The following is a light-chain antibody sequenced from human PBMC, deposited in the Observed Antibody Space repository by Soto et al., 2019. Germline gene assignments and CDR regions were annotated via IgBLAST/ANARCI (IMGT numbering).Light chain of an antibody. CDR2: DVF. Sequence: EIVLTQSPATLSLSPGERATLSCRASQSVSKYLAWYQQMPGQAPRLLIYDVFNRATDIPARFSGSGSGTDFTLTISSLEPEDFAVYYCQQRSNWPLTFGGGTKVEIK. J-gene: IGKJ4*01. CDR3: QQRSNWPLT. V-gene: IGKV3-11*01. CDR1: QSVSKY.